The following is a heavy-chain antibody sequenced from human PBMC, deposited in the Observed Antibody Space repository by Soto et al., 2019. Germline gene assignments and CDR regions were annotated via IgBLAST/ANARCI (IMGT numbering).Heavy chain of an antibody. V-gene: IGHV4-30-4*01. CDR3: ARERPDGARLDP. Sequence: QVQLQESGPGLVKPSQTLSLTCTVSGGSISSGDYYWSWIRQPPGKGLEWIGYISHSGSTYYHPSRKIRVTISVDTSKNQSSLKLSSVTAADTAVYYCARERPDGARLDPWGQGTLVTVSS. D-gene: IGHD6-6*01. CDR2: ISHSGST. CDR1: GGSISSGDYY. J-gene: IGHJ5*02.